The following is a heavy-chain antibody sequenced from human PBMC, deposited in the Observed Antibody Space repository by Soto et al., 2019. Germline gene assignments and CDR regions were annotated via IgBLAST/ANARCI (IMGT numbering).Heavy chain of an antibody. V-gene: IGHV4-34*01. CDR3: ARGRDEYKLGNV. J-gene: IGHJ6*02. CDR1: AGALSDYY. D-gene: IGHD1-1*01. Sequence: SETLSLTCALSAGALSDYYCPWIRHSPGKGLELIGKIHPSGSTNYKPSLRRRVTISVDTSKNQCAQKLTSLTPAETAVYYCARGRDEYKLGNVWGHGTTVT. CDR2: IHPSGST.